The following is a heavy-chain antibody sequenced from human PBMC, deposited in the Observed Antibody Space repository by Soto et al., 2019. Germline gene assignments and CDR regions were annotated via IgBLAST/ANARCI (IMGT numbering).Heavy chain of an antibody. Sequence: GGSLRLSCSASGFTFRTYSMNWVRQAPGKGLEWVSSISSSDSYIYYADSVKGRLTISRDNAKNSLYLQMNSLRAEDTAVYYCARALYCYSTSCYYYYYYVMDVWGQGTTVTVSS. J-gene: IGHJ6*02. CDR1: GFTFRTYS. V-gene: IGHV3-21*01. CDR2: ISSSDSYI. D-gene: IGHD2-2*01. CDR3: ARALYCYSTSCYYYYYYVMDV.